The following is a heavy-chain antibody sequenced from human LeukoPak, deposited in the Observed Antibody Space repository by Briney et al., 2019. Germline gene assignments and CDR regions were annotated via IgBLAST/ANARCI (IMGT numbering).Heavy chain of an antibody. J-gene: IGHJ4*02. CDR3: AKRRGDCSDGQGCGDY. V-gene: IGHV3-21*04. D-gene: IGHD2-15*01. CDR2: ISSSSSYI. CDR1: GFTFSSYS. Sequence: GGSLRLSCAASGFTFSSYSMNWVRQAPGKGLEWVSSISSSSSYIYYADSVKGRFTISRDNSKNTLYLQMNSLRAEDTAVYYCAKRRGDCSDGQGCGDYWGQGTLVTVSS.